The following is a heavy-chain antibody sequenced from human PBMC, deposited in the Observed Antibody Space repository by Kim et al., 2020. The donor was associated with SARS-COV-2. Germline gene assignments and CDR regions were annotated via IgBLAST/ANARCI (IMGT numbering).Heavy chain of an antibody. CDR2: INQDGSEK. CDR3: ARDRSGYCTTTTCYDNWFAP. J-gene: IGHJ5*02. CDR1: GFTLRSYW. Sequence: GGSLRLSCAVSGFTLRSYWMSWVRQAPGRGLERVANINQDGSEKIYVDSVKGRFTISRDNTNNSLYLQMNSLTAEDTAVYYCARDRSGYCTTTTCYDNWFAPWGQGTLVTVPS. D-gene: IGHD2-2*01. V-gene: IGHV3-7*01.